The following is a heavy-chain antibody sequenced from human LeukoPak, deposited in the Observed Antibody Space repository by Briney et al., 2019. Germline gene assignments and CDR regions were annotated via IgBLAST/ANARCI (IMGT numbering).Heavy chain of an antibody. D-gene: IGHD5-18*01. CDR3: ATKTAFDY. CDR1: GFTFSSYS. Sequence: GGSLRLSCAASGFTFSSYSMNWVRQAPGKGLEWVSTIIISGSSTYYADSVKGRFTISRDNSKNTLYLQMSSLRAEDTAVYFCATKTAFDYWGQGTLVTVSS. J-gene: IGHJ4*02. V-gene: IGHV3-23*01. CDR2: IIISGSST.